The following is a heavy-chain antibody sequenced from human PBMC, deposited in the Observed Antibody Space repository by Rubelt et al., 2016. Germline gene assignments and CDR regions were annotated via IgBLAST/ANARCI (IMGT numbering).Heavy chain of an antibody. CDR1: GFTFSGAW. V-gene: IGHV3-23*04. Sequence: EVQLVESGGGLVKPGGSLRLSCAASGFTFSGAWMNWVRQAPGKGLEWVSSIRGSGGSTYYGDSVKGRFTISRDNSKNTLYLQMNGLRAEDTAVYYCAKTMVTHPTRHDYYGMDVWGQGTTVTVSS. CDR2: IRGSGGST. CDR3: AKTMVTHPTRHDYYGMDV. D-gene: IGHD5-18*01. J-gene: IGHJ6*02.